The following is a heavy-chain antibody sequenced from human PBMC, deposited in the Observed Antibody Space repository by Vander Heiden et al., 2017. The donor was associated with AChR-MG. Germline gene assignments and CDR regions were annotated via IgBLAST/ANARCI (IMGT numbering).Heavy chain of an antibody. J-gene: IGHJ4*02. V-gene: IGHV4-34*01. CDR2: INHSGST. CDR3: ARGSLLWCGELPRPFDY. Sequence: QVQLQQWGAGLLKPSETLSLTCAVYGGSFRGYYWSWIRQPPGKGLEWIGEINHSGSTNYNPSLKSRVTISVDTSKNQFSLKLSSVTAADTAVYYCARGSLLWCGELPRPFDYWGQGTLVTVSS. D-gene: IGHD3-10*01. CDR1: GGSFRGYY.